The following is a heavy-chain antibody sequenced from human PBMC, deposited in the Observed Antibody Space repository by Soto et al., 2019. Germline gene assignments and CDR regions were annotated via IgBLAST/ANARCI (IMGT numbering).Heavy chain of an antibody. CDR2: ISGSGGST. J-gene: IGHJ4*02. V-gene: IGHV3-23*01. D-gene: IGHD3-10*01. Sequence: GGSLRLSCAASGFTFSSYEMNWVRHAPGKGLEWVSAISGSGGSTYYADSVKGRFTISRDNSKNTLYLQMNSLRAEDTAVYYCAKDKGYGELLYLGLLDYWGQGTLVTVSS. CDR1: GFTFSSYE. CDR3: AKDKGYGELLYLGLLDY.